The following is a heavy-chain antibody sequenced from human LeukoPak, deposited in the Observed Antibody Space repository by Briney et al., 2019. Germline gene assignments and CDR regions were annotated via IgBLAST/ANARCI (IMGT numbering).Heavy chain of an antibody. Sequence: GGSLRLSCSVSGFTFRTYVMRWVRQAPGKGLEYVSAISSNGDNTYYADSVKGRFTISRDNSKNTLYLQMSSLRADDTAVYYCVRGTGYWGQGTLVTVYS. CDR3: VRGTGY. V-gene: IGHV3-64D*06. CDR2: ISSNGDNT. CDR1: GFTFRTYV. J-gene: IGHJ4*02.